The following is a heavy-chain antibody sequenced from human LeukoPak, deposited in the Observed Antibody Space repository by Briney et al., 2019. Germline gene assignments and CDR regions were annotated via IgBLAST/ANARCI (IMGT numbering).Heavy chain of an antibody. CDR1: GFTFSAYE. CDR2: ISDSGDRT. D-gene: IGHD3-10*01. Sequence: PGGSLRLSCAASGFTFSAYEMNWVRQAPGKGLEWVSSISDSGDRTYYADSVKGRFTISRDNSKNTLYLQMNSLRAEDTALYYCAKDRSGKGWLQEPLDYWGQGTLVTVSS. V-gene: IGHV3-23*01. J-gene: IGHJ4*02. CDR3: AKDRSGKGWLQEPLDY.